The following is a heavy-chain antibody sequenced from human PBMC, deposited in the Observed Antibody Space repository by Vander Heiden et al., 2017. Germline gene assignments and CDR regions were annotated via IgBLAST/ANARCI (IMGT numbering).Heavy chain of an antibody. CDR3: ARSGYYDSSGYYLLAFDI. V-gene: IGHV1-69*01. CDR2: IIPIFGTA. Sequence: QVQLVQSGAEVKKPGSSVKVSCKASGGNFSSYAISWVRQAPGQGLEWMGGIIPIFGTANYAQKFQGRVTITADESPSTAYMELSSLRSEDTAVYYCARSGYYDSSGYYLLAFDIWGQGTMVTVSS. D-gene: IGHD3-22*01. CDR1: GGNFSSYA. J-gene: IGHJ3*02.